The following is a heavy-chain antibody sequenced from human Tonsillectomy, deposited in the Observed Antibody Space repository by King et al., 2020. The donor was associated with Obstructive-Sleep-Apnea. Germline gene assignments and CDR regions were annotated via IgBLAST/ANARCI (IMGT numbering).Heavy chain of an antibody. Sequence: VQLVESGGGLVKPGGSLRLSCAASGFTFSDYYMTWIRQAPGKGLEWVSYISSRGSMKYYADSGKGRFSISRDNAKKSLYLQMNSLRAEDTAVYYCASSSGYFDYWGQGTLVTVSS. CDR1: GFTFSDYY. V-gene: IGHV3-11*01. CDR3: ASSSGYFDY. D-gene: IGHD3-22*01. CDR2: ISSRGSMK. J-gene: IGHJ4*02.